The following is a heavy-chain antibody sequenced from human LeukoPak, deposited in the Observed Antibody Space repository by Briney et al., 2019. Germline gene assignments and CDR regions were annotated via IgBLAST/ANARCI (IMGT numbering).Heavy chain of an antibody. CDR2: IYYSGST. Sequence: SETLSLTCTVSGGSISSYYWSWIRQPPGKGLEWIWYIYYSGSTNYNPSLKSRVTISVDTSKNQFSLKLSSVTAADTAVYYCARDCSSTSCYDAFDIWGQGTMVTVSS. V-gene: IGHV4-59*01. CDR3: ARDCSSTSCYDAFDI. J-gene: IGHJ3*02. D-gene: IGHD2-2*01. CDR1: GGSISSYY.